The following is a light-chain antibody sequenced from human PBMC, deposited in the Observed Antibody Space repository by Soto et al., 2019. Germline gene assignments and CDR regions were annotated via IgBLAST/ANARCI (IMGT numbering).Light chain of an antibody. J-gene: IGKJ1*01. V-gene: IGKV1-8*01. CDR1: QSVSTY. Sequence: AILMPQSPSSYPASTGDRVTITCSASQSVSTYLAWYQQKLGKAPKRLISAAFILQGGVPSRFSGRGSGTDFTLTVGSLQPEDSASDYCQQYVSDPPIFGQGTRVEVK. CDR2: AAF. CDR3: QQYVSDPPI.